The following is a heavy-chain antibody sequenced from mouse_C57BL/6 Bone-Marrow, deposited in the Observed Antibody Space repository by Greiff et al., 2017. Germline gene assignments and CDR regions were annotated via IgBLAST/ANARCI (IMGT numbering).Heavy chain of an antibody. V-gene: IGHV6-6*01. D-gene: IGHD1-1*01. CDR2: IRNKANNHAT. CDR1: GFTFSDAW. Sequence: EVNVVESGGGLVQPGGSMKLSCAASGFTFSDAWMDWVRQSPEKGLEWVAEIRNKANNHATYYAESVKGRFTISRDDSKSSVYLQMNSLRAEDTGIYYCTRSYGTSLWYFDVWGTGTTVTVSS. CDR3: TRSYGTSLWYFDV. J-gene: IGHJ1*03.